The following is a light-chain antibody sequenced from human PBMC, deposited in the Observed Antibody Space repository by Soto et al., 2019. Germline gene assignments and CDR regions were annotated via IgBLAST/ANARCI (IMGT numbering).Light chain of an antibody. Sequence: DIQMTQSPSSLSASVGDRVTITCRASQGIRNSLAWYQQKPGKVPKLLISAAFTLQSGVPSRFSGSGSGTDFTLPISSLQPEDVATYYCQNYNSAPYTFGPGTKVDIK. CDR1: QGIRNS. CDR3: QNYNSAPYT. J-gene: IGKJ3*01. CDR2: AAF. V-gene: IGKV1-27*01.